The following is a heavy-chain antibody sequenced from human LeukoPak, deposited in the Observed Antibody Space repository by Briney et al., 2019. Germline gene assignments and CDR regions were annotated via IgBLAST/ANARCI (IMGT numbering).Heavy chain of an antibody. CDR2: ISSNGGST. J-gene: IGHJ5*02. V-gene: IGHV3-64*01. CDR3: ARGPSGSPFNWFDP. CDR1: GFTFSSYA. D-gene: IGHD1-26*01. Sequence: KPGGSLRLSCAASGFTFSSYAMHWVRQAPGKGLEYVSAISSNGGSTYYANPVKGRFTISRDNSKNTLYLQMGSLRAEDMAVYYCARGPSGSPFNWFDPWGQGTLVTVSS.